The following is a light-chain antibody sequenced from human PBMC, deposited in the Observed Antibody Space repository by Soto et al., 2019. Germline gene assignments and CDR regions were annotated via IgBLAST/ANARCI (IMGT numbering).Light chain of an antibody. CDR1: SSNIGSNT. CDR3: ATWDDSLDGYV. V-gene: IGLV1-44*01. J-gene: IGLJ1*01. CDR2: SHN. Sequence: VLTQPPSASGTPGQRVTISCSGSSSNIGSNTVNWYQQLPGTAPKLLIYSHNQRPSAVPDRFSVSKSGTSASLAISGLQSEDEADYYCATWDDSLDGYVFGTGTKLTVL.